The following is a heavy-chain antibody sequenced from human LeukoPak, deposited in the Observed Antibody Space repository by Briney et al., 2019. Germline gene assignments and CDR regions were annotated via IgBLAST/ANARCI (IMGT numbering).Heavy chain of an antibody. Sequence: PSETLSLTCVVSGGSISSNNWWSWVRQTPGKGLEWIGEIFHTGITNHNPSLQSRVTMSVDTSKNQASLTVTSVTAADTAVYYCASSSGWYRLDYWGQGTLVTVSS. CDR3: ASSSGWYRLDY. D-gene: IGHD6-19*01. CDR2: IFHTGIT. V-gene: IGHV4-4*02. CDR1: GGSISSNNW. J-gene: IGHJ4*02.